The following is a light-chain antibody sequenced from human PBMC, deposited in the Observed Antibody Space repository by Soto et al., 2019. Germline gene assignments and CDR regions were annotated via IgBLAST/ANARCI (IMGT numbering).Light chain of an antibody. Sequence: EIVLTQSPGTLSLSPGERATLSCRASQSVNSFYLAWFQQKPGQAPRLIIYGASSRATGIPDGFSGSGSGTDFTLTISRLEPEDFAVYYCQQYGSSTWTFGQGTKVDI. J-gene: IGKJ1*01. CDR1: QSVNSFY. CDR2: GAS. CDR3: QQYGSSTWT. V-gene: IGKV3-20*01.